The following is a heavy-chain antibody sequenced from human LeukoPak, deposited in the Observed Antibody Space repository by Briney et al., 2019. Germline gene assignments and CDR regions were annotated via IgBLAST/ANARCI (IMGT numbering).Heavy chain of an antibody. Sequence: GGSLRLSCAASGFSFSSYWMHWVRQAPGKGLVWVSRINSDGSRIGYADSVKGRFTISRDNAKNTLYLQMNSLRAEDTAVYYCARDAVDTANAVWGQGTTVTVSS. J-gene: IGHJ6*02. V-gene: IGHV3-74*01. D-gene: IGHD5-18*01. CDR1: GFSFSSYW. CDR2: INSDGSRI. CDR3: ARDAVDTANAV.